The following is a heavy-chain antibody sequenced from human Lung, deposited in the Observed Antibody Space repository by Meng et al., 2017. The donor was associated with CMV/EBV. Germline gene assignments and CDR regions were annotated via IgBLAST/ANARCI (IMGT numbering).Heavy chain of an antibody. J-gene: IGHJ6*02. CDR2: IYYSGSS. CDR3: ARADYYNLMDV. Sequence: LXCTVFGASIDSDNYYWSWVRQPPGKGLEWIGYIYYSGSSFSNPSLKSRVTISLNMSKNQFSLYLSSVTATDTAVYYCARADYYNLMDVWGQGNPV. V-gene: IGHV4-30-4*08. CDR1: GASIDSDNYY.